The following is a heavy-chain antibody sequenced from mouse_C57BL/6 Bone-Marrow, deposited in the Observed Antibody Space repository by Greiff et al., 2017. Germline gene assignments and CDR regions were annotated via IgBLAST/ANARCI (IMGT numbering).Heavy chain of an antibody. CDR2: INPSNGGT. J-gene: IGHJ3*01. CDR1: GYTFTSYW. V-gene: IGHV1-53*01. D-gene: IGHD2-3*01. Sequence: QVQLQQPGTELVKPGASVKLSCKASGYTFTSYWMHWVKQRPGQGLEWIGNINPSNGGTNYNEKFKSKATLTVDKSSSTAYMPRSRLTSDDSAVYYCSSENDWYYVTFLFAYWGQGTLVTVSA. CDR3: SSENDWYYVTFLFAY.